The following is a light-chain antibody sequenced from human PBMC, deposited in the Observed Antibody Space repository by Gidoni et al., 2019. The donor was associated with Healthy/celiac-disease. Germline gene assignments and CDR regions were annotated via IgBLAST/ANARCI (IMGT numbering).Light chain of an antibody. V-gene: IGKV3-15*01. J-gene: IGKJ4*01. CDR1: QSVSSN. Sequence: EIVMTQSPATLSVSPGERATLSCRASQSVSSNIAWYQQKPGQAPRLHIFGAYTRATGIPARFSGSGSGTEFTLTISSLQSEDFAVYYCQQYNNWPPLTFGGGTKVEIK. CDR2: GAY. CDR3: QQYNNWPPLT.